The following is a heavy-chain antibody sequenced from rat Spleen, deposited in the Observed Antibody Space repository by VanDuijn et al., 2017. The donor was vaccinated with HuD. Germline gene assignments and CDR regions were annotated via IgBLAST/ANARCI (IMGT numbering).Heavy chain of an antibody. CDR3: ATTALDY. Sequence: EVQLVESDGGLVQPGRSLKLSCAASGFTFSDYYMAWVRQAPTKGLEWVATISYDGSSTYYRDSVKGRFTISRDNAKSTLYLQMDSLRSEDTATYYCATTALDYWGQGVMVTVSS. V-gene: IGHV5-7*01. J-gene: IGHJ2*01. CDR2: ISYDGSST. CDR1: GFTFSDYY.